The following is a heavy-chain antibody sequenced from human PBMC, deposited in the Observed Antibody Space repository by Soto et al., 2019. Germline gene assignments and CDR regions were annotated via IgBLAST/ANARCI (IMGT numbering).Heavy chain of an antibody. J-gene: IGHJ6*02. CDR2: IYHSGST. CDR1: GGSISSSNW. D-gene: IGHD6-6*01. CDR3: AIQQLVRDYYYGMDV. Sequence: SETLSLTCAVSGGSISSSNWWSLVRQPPGKGLEWIGEIYHSGSTNYNPSLKSRVTISVDKSKNQFSLKLSSVTAADTAVYYCAIQQLVRDYYYGMDVWGQGTTVT. V-gene: IGHV4-4*02.